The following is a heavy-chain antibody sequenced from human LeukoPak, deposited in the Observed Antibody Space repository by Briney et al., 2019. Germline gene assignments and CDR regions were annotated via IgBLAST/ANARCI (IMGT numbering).Heavy chain of an antibody. V-gene: IGHV1-69*02. Sequence: PGASVKVSCKASGGTFGSYTISWVRQAPGQGLEWMGRIIPILGIANYAQKFQGRVTITADKSTSTAYMELSSLRSEDTAVYYCARGEYYYDSSGLEGYYYYYGMDVWGQGTTVTVSS. CDR2: IIPILGIA. J-gene: IGHJ6*02. D-gene: IGHD3-22*01. CDR3: ARGEYYYDSSGLEGYYYYYGMDV. CDR1: GGTFGSYT.